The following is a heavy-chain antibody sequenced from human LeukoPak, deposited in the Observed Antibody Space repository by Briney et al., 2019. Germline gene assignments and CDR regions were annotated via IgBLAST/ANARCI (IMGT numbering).Heavy chain of an antibody. Sequence: GASVKVSCKASDYTFTSYGISWVRQAPGQGLEWMGWISAYNGNTNYAQKLQGRVTMTTDTSTSTAYMELRSLRSDDTAVYYCARDLGIAVAGTSVWYYYYYGMDVWGQGTTVTVSS. V-gene: IGHV1-18*01. CDR2: ISAYNGNT. CDR3: ARDLGIAVAGTSVWYYYYYGMDV. CDR1: DYTFTSYG. J-gene: IGHJ6*02. D-gene: IGHD6-19*01.